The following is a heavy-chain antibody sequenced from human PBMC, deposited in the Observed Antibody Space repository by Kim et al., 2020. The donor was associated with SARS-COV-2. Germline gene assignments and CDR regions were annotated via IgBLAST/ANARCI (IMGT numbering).Heavy chain of an antibody. CDR3: AALDTVQVPGGI. V-gene: IGHV3-7*01. J-gene: IGHJ4*02. Sequence: YYVDSVTGRFTMSRDNAKNSLYLQMSSLRTEDTAIYYCAALDTVQVPGGIWGQGTLVTVSS. D-gene: IGHD3-10*01.